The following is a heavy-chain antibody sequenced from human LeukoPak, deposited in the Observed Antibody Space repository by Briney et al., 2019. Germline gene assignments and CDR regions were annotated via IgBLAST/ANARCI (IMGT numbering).Heavy chain of an antibody. CDR2: ISSSSSYI. CDR3: AREGTQWSWSY. V-gene: IGHV3-21*01. D-gene: IGHD2-15*01. Sequence: GGSLRLSCAASEFTFSSYSMNWVRQAPGKGLEWVSSISSSSSYIYYADSVKGRFTISRDNAKNSLYLQMNSLRAEDTAVYYCAREGTQWSWSYWGQGTLVTVSS. J-gene: IGHJ4*02. CDR1: EFTFSSYS.